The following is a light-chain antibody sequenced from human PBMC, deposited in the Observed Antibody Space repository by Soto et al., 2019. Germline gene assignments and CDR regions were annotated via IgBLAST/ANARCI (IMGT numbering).Light chain of an antibody. CDR3: QQFNNWPQT. J-gene: IGKJ1*01. Sequence: EIVMTQSPATLSVSPGERATLSCRASQSVSSNLAWYQRKSGQAPRLLIYGASTRATGIPARFSGSGSGTEFTLTISSLQSEDFAVYFCQQFNNWPQTFGQGTKVDIK. CDR2: GAS. CDR1: QSVSSN. V-gene: IGKV3-15*01.